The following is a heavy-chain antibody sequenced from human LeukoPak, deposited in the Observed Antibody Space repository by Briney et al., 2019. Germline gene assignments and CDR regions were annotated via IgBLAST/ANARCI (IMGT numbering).Heavy chain of an antibody. CDR1: GGSISSSIYY. CDR3: ARLTYSVDY. D-gene: IGHD2-21*01. Sequence: PSETLSLTCTVSGGSISSSIYYWGWIRQPPGKGLEWIGSIYYSGNTYYNPTLKSRVTMSVDTSKNQFSLKLSSVTAADTAMYYCARLTYSVDYWGQGTLVTVSS. J-gene: IGHJ4*02. CDR2: IYYSGNT. V-gene: IGHV4-39*01.